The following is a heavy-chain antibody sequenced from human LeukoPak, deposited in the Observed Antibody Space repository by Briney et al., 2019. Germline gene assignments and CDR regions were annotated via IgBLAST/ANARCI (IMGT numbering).Heavy chain of an antibody. CDR1: GYTFTSYG. J-gene: IGHJ6*02. V-gene: IGHV1-18*01. CDR3: AREEQQLVLDYYYYGMDV. CDR2: ISAYNGNT. Sequence: GASVKVSCKASGYTFTSYGISWVRQAPGQGLEWMGWISAYNGNTNYAQKLQGRVTMTTDTSTSTAYMELRSLRSDDPAVYYCAREEQQLVLDYYYYGMDVWGQGTTVTVSS. D-gene: IGHD6-13*01.